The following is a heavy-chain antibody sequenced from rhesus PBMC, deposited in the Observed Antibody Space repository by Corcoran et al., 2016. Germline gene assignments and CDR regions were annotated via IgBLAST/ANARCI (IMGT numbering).Heavy chain of an antibody. CDR2: SDPEDVET. CDR1: GYTFTDHY. D-gene: IGHD3-16*01. Sequence: EVQLVQSGAEVKKPGASVKISCKASGYTFTDHYLTWVRQAPGKGLEWIGRSDPEDVETDYAQKFRDRVTITADMSTDTAYMELISLISEDTAVYYCAREDYSGSYDFDYWGQGVLVTVSS. CDR3: AREDYSGSYDFDY. V-gene: IGHV1-111*02. J-gene: IGHJ4*01.